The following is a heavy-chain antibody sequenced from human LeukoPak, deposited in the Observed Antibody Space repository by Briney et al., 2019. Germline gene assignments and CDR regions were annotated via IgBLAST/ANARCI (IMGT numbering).Heavy chain of an antibody. CDR2: IIPTFGTT. V-gene: IGHV1-69*13. D-gene: IGHD6-19*01. CDR3: VRGGIAVAGGTSSYYYYGMDV. Sequence: SVKVSCKASGYTFTSYGISWVRQAPGQGLEWMGGIIPTFGTTNYAQKFQGRVTITADESPSTAYMELSSLRPEDTAVYYCVRGGIAVAGGTSSYYYYGMDVWGQGTTVTV. CDR1: GYTFTSYG. J-gene: IGHJ6*02.